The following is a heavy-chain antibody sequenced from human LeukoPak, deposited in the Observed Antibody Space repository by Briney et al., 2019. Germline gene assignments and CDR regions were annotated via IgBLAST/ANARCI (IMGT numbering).Heavy chain of an antibody. CDR1: GFTFSSYA. J-gene: IGHJ4*02. CDR3: ATLTIFGPPTDY. Sequence: GGSLRLSCAASGFTFSSYAMSWVRQAPGKGLEWVSAISGSGGSTYYADSVKGRFTISRDNSKNTLYLQMNSLRAEDTAVYYRATLTIFGPPTDYWGQGTLVTVSS. D-gene: IGHD3-3*01. CDR2: ISGSGGST. V-gene: IGHV3-23*01.